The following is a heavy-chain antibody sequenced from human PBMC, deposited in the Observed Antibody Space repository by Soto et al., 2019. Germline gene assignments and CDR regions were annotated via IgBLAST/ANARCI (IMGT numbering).Heavy chain of an antibody. CDR3: ARLEYQLLYSDY. V-gene: IGHV4-39*01. CDR2: IYYSGST. Sequence: SETLSLTCTVSGGSISSSSYYWGWIRQPPGKGLEWIGSIYYSGSTYYNPSLKSRVTISVDTSKNQLSLKLSSVTAADTAVYYCARLEYQLLYSDYWGQGTLVTVSS. CDR1: GGSISSSSYY. D-gene: IGHD2-2*01. J-gene: IGHJ4*02.